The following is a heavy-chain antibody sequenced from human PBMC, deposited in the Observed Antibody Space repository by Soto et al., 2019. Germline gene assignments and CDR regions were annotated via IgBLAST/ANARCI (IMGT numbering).Heavy chain of an antibody. CDR1: GFTFSSYA. CDR2: ISSNGGST. CDR3: VKGFSLAGTTAIKHPYYFDY. Sequence: PGGSLRLSCSASGFTFSSYAMHWVRQAPGKGLGYVSAISSNGGSTYYADSVKGRFTISRDNSKNTLYLQMSSLRAEDTAVYYCVKGFSLAGTTAIKHPYYFDYWGQGTPVTVSS. D-gene: IGHD4-17*01. V-gene: IGHV3-64D*08. J-gene: IGHJ4*02.